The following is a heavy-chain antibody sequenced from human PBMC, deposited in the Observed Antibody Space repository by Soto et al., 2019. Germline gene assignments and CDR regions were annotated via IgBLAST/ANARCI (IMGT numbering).Heavy chain of an antibody. J-gene: IGHJ6*02. D-gene: IGHD2-15*01. CDR2: ISGYNANT. Sequence: APAEVSWESFGKANDYYWRRWVRQAPGQGLEWLGWISGYNANTKEARKFQDRVTMTADTSTRTAYLEVRSLTSDDTGVYFCAAPGGHHFGMDVWGQGTTVTVSS. CDR1: GKANDYYW. V-gene: IGHV1-18*01. CDR3: AAPGGHHFGMDV.